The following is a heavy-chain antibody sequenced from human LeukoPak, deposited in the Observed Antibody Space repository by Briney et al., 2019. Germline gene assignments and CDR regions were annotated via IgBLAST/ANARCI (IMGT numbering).Heavy chain of an antibody. D-gene: IGHD2-21*02. V-gene: IGHV4-39*07. J-gene: IGHJ3*02. CDR2: IYYSGST. CDR1: GGSISSSSYY. Sequence: SETLSLTCTVSGGSISSSSYYWGWIRQPPGKGLEWIGSIYYSGSTYYNPSLKSRVTISVDTSRNQFSLRLSSVTAADTAVYYCASGYCGGACQLGGVDMWGQGTMVTVSS. CDR3: ASGYCGGACQLGGVDM.